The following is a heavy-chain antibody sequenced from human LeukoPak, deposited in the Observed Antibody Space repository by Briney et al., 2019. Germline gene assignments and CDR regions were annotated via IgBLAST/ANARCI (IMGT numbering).Heavy chain of an antibody. D-gene: IGHD5-18*01. CDR1: GFTFSSYA. V-gene: IGHV3-30*18. CDR2: MSYDGFNK. J-gene: IGHJ4*02. CDR3: AKTKGYSYGYYFDY. Sequence: PGGSLRLSCAASGFTFSSYAMHWVRQSLGKGLEWVAVMSYDGFNKYYADSVKGRFTISRDNSKNTLYLQMNSLRAEDTAVYYCAKTKGYSYGYYFDYWGQGTQVTVSS.